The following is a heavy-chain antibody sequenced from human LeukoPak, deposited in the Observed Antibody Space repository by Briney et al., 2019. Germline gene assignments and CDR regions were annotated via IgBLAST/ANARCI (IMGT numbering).Heavy chain of an antibody. V-gene: IGHV4-59*08. Sequence: SETLSLTCTVSGGSISSYYWSWIRQPPGKGLEWIGYIHYSGSTNYNPSLKSRVTISLDTSKNQFSLKLTSVTAADTAVYYCARHGRENTGYDFAYWGQGTLVTVSS. D-gene: IGHD5-12*01. J-gene: IGHJ4*02. CDR2: IHYSGST. CDR3: ARHGRENTGYDFAY. CDR1: GGSISSYY.